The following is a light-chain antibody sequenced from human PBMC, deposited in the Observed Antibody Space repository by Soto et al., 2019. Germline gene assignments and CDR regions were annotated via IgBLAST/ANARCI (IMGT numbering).Light chain of an antibody. J-gene: IGKJ2*01. V-gene: IGKV1-5*01. CDR3: QQYNTYYT. CDR1: QNIKTY. Sequence: DIQMTQSPSSLSASVGDSVTITCRAGQNIKTYLNWYQQKPGKAPNLLIYAASSLHSGVPSRFSGSGSGTVFSLTISSLQPDDFASYYCQQYNTYYTFGQGTKVDIK. CDR2: AAS.